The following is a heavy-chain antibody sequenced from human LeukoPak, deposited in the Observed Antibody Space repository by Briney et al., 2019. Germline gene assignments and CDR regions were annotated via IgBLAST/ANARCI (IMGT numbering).Heavy chain of an antibody. CDR3: ARGFAYDYGDYVHYYFMDV. CDR1: GFTFSDYS. D-gene: IGHD4-17*01. CDR2: ISLIGTTI. J-gene: IGHJ6*03. Sequence: GGSLRLSCAASGFTFSDYSMNWVRQAPGKGLEWVSFISLIGTTIYYAESVKGRFTISRDNAKNSLYLQMNSLRADDTALYYCARGFAYDYGDYVHYYFMDVWGKGTTVTVSS. V-gene: IGHV3-48*01.